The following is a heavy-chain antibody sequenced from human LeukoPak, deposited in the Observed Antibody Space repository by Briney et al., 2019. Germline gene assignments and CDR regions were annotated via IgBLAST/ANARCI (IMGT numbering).Heavy chain of an antibody. CDR2: IYTSGTT. J-gene: IGHJ4*02. CDR3: ARDHPHYYYDTSGYYDY. D-gene: IGHD3-22*01. Sequence: SQTLSLTCTVSGGSINIGAYYWSWIRQPAGKGLEWIGRIYTSGTTNYNPSLKSRLTISTDTTKNQFSLKLNSVTAADTAVYYCARDHPHYYYDTSGYYDYWGQGILVTVSS. V-gene: IGHV4-61*02. CDR1: GGSINIGAYY.